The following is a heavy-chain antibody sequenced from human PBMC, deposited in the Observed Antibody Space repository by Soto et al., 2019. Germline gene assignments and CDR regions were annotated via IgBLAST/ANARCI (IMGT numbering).Heavy chain of an antibody. CDR2: IYHSGST. Sequence: SETLSLTCAVSGGSISSSNWWSWVRQPPGKGLEWIGEIYHSGSTNYNPSLKSRVTISVDKSKNQFSLKLSSVTAADTAVYYCARDWDTEGSNCFDPWGQGTLVTVSS. CDR3: ARDWDTEGSNCFDP. D-gene: IGHD1-26*01. J-gene: IGHJ5*02. CDR1: GGSISSSNW. V-gene: IGHV4-4*02.